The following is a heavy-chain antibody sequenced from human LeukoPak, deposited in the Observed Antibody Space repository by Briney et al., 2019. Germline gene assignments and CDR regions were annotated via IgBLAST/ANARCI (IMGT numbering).Heavy chain of an antibody. J-gene: IGHJ6*03. CDR3: ARVAAEVVGVPGAIGFGWLRRDYYYMDV. Sequence: ASVKVSCKASGYTFTSYGISWVRQAPGQGLEWMGWISAYNGNTDYAQKLQGRVTMTTDTSTSTAYMELSSLRSEDTAVYYCARVAAEVVGVPGAIGFGWLRRDYYYMDVWGEGTTVTVSS. V-gene: IGHV1-18*01. D-gene: IGHD2-2*02. CDR2: ISAYNGNT. CDR1: GYTFTSYG.